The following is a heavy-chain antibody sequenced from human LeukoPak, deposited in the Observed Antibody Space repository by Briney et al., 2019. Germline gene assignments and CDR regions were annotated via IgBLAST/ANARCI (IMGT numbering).Heavy chain of an antibody. CDR3: ARGVGYNYGLYYYYGMDV. Sequence: ASVKVSCKASGYTFTSHVMHWVRQAPGHRLDWMGWIDTGNGNTQYSQNFQGRVTTTRDTSASTAYMELSSLRSEDTAVYYCARGVGYNYGLYYYYGMDVWGQGTTVTVSS. D-gene: IGHD5-18*01. CDR2: IDTGNGNT. J-gene: IGHJ6*02. CDR1: GYTFTSHV. V-gene: IGHV1-3*04.